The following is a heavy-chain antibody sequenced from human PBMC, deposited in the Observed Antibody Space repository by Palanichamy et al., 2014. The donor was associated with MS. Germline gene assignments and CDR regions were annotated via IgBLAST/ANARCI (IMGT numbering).Heavy chain of an antibody. CDR2: ISGSGGRT. CDR3: VKDLGNYYFYGLDV. J-gene: IGHJ6*02. Sequence: EVQLLESGGGLVQPGGSLRLSCAASGFTFSNYAMSWVRQAPGKGLEWASIISGSGGRTFYADSVKGRFTISRDNSKNTLYLQMNRLRAQDTAVYHCVKDLGNYYFYGLDVWGQGTTLTVSS. CDR1: GFTFSNYA. V-gene: IGHV3-23*01.